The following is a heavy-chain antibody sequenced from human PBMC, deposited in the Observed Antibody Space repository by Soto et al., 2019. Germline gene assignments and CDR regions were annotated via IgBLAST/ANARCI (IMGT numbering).Heavy chain of an antibody. J-gene: IGHJ5*02. CDR2: SYPDDSDT. Sequence: GDSLRISVNGCGYTVTTYWIAWVRQMPGKGLEWMGISYPDDSDTRSRTCLQGQVTFSAHRPINPASLQCNSLKASDTAMYYWARHHRDDSSGRWLDPWAQGTLVTVSS. CDR1: GYTVTTYW. V-gene: IGHV5-51*01. CDR3: ARHHRDDSSGRWLDP. D-gene: IGHD3-22*01.